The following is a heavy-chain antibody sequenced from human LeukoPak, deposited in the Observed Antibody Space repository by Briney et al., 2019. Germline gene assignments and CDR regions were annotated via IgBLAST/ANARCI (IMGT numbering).Heavy chain of an antibody. V-gene: IGHV3-7*01. CDR3: VRDRGYSTFDY. D-gene: IGHD4-23*01. CDR1: GFPFSNYW. J-gene: IGHJ4*02. Sequence: GGSLRLSCAGSGFPFSNYWMAWVRQAPGKGLEWVANMKEDGGEITYVDSVKGRFTISRDNAKNSLDLQMNSLRVDDTAVYYCVRDRGYSTFDYWGQGTLVIVSS. CDR2: MKEDGGEI.